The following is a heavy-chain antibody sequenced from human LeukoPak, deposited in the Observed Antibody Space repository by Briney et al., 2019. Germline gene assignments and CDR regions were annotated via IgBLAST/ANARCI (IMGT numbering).Heavy chain of an antibody. V-gene: IGHV3-30-3*01. D-gene: IGHD5-24*01. J-gene: IGHJ2*01. CDR3: ARIRDASNWYFDL. CDR1: GFTFSSYA. Sequence: PGGSLRLSCAASGFTFSSYAMHWVRQAPGKGLEWVAVISYDGSNKYYADSVKGRFTISRDNSKNTLYLQMNTLRAEDTAVYYCARIRDASNWYFDLWGRGTLVTVSS. CDR2: ISYDGSNK.